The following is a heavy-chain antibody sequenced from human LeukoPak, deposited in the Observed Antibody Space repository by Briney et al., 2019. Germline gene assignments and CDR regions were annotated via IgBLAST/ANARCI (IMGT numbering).Heavy chain of an antibody. CDR3: AKTNGYYSD. CDR1: GFTFSNYG. D-gene: IGHD3-22*01. CDR2: ISGRGGTT. V-gene: IGHV3-23*01. Sequence: GSLRLSCAASGFTFSNYGMNWVRQAPGKGLEWVSGISGRGGTTYYADSVKGRFTISRDNSKNSLSLQVSSLRAEDTAVYYCAKTNGYYSDWGQGTLVTVSS. J-gene: IGHJ4*02.